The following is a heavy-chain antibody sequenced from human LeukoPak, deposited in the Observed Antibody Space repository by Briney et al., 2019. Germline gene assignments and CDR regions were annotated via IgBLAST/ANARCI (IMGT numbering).Heavy chain of an antibody. V-gene: IGHV3-30*19. J-gene: IGHJ4*02. CDR2: ISYDGSNK. CDR3: ARGELEYYDSSGYPRSN. CDR1: GFTFSSYG. Sequence: GGSLRLSCAASGFTFSSYGMHWVRQAPGKGLEWVAVISYDGSNKYYADSVKGRFTISRDNSKNTLYLQMNSLRAEDTAVYYCARGELEYYDSSGYPRSNWGQGTLVTVSS. D-gene: IGHD3-22*01.